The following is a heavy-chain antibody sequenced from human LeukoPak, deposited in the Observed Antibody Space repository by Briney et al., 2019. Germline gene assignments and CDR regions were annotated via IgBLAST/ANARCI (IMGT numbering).Heavy chain of an antibody. V-gene: IGHV3-74*01. CDR3: ARDSGDGYNNFDY. CDR1: GFTFSNYW. D-gene: IGHD5-24*01. J-gene: IGHJ4*02. CDR2: INSDGSST. Sequence: PGGSLRLSCAASGFTFSNYWMHWVRQAPGKGLVWVSRINSDGSSTNNADSVKGRFTISRDSAKNTLYLQMNSLRADDTALYYCARDSGDGYNNFDYWGQGTLVTVSS.